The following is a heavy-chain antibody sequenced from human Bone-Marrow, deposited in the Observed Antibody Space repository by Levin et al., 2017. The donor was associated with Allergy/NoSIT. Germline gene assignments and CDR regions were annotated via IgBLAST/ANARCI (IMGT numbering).Heavy chain of an antibody. CDR2: INHSGST. CDR3: AREEVAEMVVSTGAVFDF. D-gene: IGHD4/OR15-4a*01. CDR1: GGPFSGYY. Sequence: RASETLSLTCAVYGGPFSGYYWSWIRQPPGKGLEWIGEINHSGSTSYNPSLRSRVTISSDTSKNQFSLKLTSVTAADTAVYYCAREEVAEMVVSTGAVFDFWGQGTLVTVSS. J-gene: IGHJ4*02. V-gene: IGHV4-34*01.